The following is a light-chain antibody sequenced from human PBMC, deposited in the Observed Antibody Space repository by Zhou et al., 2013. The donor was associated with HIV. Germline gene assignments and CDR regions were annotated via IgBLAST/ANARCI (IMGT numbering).Light chain of an antibody. J-gene: IGKJ4*01. CDR2: AAS. V-gene: IGKV1-9*01. Sequence: DIQLTQSPSFLSASVGDRVTITCRASQGISSDLAWCQQKPGKAPKVLIYAASTLQSGVPSRFSGSGSGTEFTLTISSLQPEDFATYYCQQLYSYPLTFGGGPRWRSN. CDR3: QQLYSYPLT. CDR1: QGISSD.